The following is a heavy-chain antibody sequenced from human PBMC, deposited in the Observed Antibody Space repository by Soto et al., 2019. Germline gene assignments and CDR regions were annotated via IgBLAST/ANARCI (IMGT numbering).Heavy chain of an antibody. CDR3: GPRGAVADPRGY. CDR1: GGSFSDFY. Sequence: SETLSLTCAVYGGSFSDFYWTWIRQLPGKGLEWIGEINHSGSTNYNPSLKSRVAISVDTSKNQFSLNLRSVTAADTAVYYCGPRGAVADPRGYWDQGTLVTVSS. V-gene: IGHV4-34*01. J-gene: IGHJ4*02. D-gene: IGHD6-19*01. CDR2: INHSGST.